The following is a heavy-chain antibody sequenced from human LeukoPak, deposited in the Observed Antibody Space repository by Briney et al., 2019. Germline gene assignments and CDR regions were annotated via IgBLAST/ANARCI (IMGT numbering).Heavy chain of an antibody. CDR2: ISAYNGNT. V-gene: IGHV1-18*01. Sequence: ASVKVSCKASGYNFTSYGISWVRQAPGQGLEWMGWISAYNGNTNYAQKLQGRVTMTTDTSTSTAYMELRSLRSDDTAVYYCARATLATPNVDYWGQGTLVTVSS. D-gene: IGHD4/OR15-4a*01. J-gene: IGHJ4*02. CDR3: ARATLATPNVDY. CDR1: GYNFTSYG.